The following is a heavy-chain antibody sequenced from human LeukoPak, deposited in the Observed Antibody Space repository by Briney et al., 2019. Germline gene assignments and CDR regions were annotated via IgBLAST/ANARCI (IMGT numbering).Heavy chain of an antibody. V-gene: IGHV4-38-2*02. D-gene: IGHD6-19*01. CDR1: GYSISTGYY. CDR3: ARTSGSGWYWFDP. Sequence: PSETLSLTCTVSGYSISTGYYWGWVRQTPGKRLEWIGTVYHTGSTNYNPSLKSRVTISVDTSKNQFSLKLSSVTAADTAVYYCARTSGSGWYWFDPWGQGTLVTVSS. J-gene: IGHJ5*02. CDR2: VYHTGST.